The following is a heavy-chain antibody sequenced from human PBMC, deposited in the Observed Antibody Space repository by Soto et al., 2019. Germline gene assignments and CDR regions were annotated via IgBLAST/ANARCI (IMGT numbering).Heavy chain of an antibody. D-gene: IGHD3-3*01. V-gene: IGHV1-69*12. J-gene: IGHJ6*02. CDR1: GGTFSSYA. CDR2: IIPIFGTA. CDR3: ASGDYDFWSGPGGGMDV. Sequence: QVQLVQSGAEVKKPGSSVKVSCKASGGTFSSYAISWVRQAPGQGLEWMGGIIPIFGTANYAQKFQGRVTITADESTSTAYMELRSLRSEDTAVYYGASGDYDFWSGPGGGMDVWGQGTTVTVSS.